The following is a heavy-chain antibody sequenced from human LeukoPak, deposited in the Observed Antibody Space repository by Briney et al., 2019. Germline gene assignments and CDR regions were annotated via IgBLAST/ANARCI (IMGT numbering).Heavy chain of an antibody. Sequence: PSETLSLTCTVSGGSISGGSFYWSWIRQHPGKGLEWIGYIYYSGSTFYNPSLKSRVTMSIDTSKNHFSLKLSSVTAADTAVYYCARRRTATESTPYYFYYMDVWGKGTTVTVSS. V-gene: IGHV4-31*03. CDR2: IYYSGST. J-gene: IGHJ6*03. CDR1: GGSISGGSFY. CDR3: ARRRTATESTPYYFYYMDV. D-gene: IGHD2/OR15-2a*01.